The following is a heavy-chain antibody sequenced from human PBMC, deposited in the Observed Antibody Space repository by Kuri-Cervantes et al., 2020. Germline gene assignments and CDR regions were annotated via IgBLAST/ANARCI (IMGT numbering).Heavy chain of an antibody. D-gene: IGHD3-22*01. CDR3: ARPSYYDSSGYDRPDY. CDR1: GFTFSSYW. V-gene: IGHV3-7*01. Sequence: GGSLRLSCAASGFTFSSYWMSWVRQAPGKGLEWVANIKQDGSEKYYVDSVKGRFTISRDNAKNSLYLQMNSLRAEDTAVYYCARPSYYDSSGYDRPDYWGQGTPVTVSS. J-gene: IGHJ4*02. CDR2: IKQDGSEK.